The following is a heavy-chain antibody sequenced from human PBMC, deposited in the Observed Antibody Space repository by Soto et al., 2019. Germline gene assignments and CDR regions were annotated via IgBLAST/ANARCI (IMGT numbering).Heavy chain of an antibody. J-gene: IGHJ6*02. D-gene: IGHD1-26*01. CDR1: GFTVSSYA. CDR3: AKGSIVGATTAQRHYGMDV. V-gene: IGHV3-23*01. CDR2: ISGSGGST. Sequence: GGSLRLSCAASGFTVSSYAMSWVRQAPGRGLEWVSAISGSGGSTYYADSVKDRFTISRDNSKNTLYLQMNSLRAEDTAVYYCAKGSIVGATTAQRHYGMDVWGQGTTVTVSS.